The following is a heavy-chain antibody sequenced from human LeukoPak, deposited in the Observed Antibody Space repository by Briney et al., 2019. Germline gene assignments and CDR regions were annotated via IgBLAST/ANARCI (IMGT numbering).Heavy chain of an antibody. CDR1: GGSISSGSYY. Sequence: SETLSLTCTVSGGSISSGSYYWRWIRQPAGKGLEWIVRIYTSGSTNYNPSLKSRVTISVDTSKNQFSLKLSSVTAADTAVYYCARVTSSGYYYYYMDVWGKGTTVTVSS. D-gene: IGHD3-22*01. CDR3: ARVTSSGYYYYYMDV. CDR2: IYTSGST. V-gene: IGHV4-61*02. J-gene: IGHJ6*03.